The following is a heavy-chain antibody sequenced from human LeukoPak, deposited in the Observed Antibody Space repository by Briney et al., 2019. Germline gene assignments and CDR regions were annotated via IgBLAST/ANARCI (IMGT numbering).Heavy chain of an antibody. D-gene: IGHD3-22*01. CDR1: GFTFSSHA. CDR2: ISSNGGNT. V-gene: IGHV3-64*01. J-gene: IGHJ4*02. Sequence: GGSLRLSCAASGFTFSSHAMYWVRQAPGKGLEFVSVISSNGGNTYYPNSVKGRFTISRDNSKNTLYLQMGSLRAEDMAVYYCAKHVGSGYPYHFDFWGQGTLVTVSS. CDR3: AKHVGSGYPYHFDF.